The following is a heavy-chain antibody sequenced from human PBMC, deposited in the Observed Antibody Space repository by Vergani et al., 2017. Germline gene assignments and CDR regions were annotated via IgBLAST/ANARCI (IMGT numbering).Heavy chain of an antibody. CDR2: VDPEDCET. D-gene: IGHD3-10*01. CDR3: ATPYGSGSYYKARDFMDV. CDR1: GYTFTDYY. V-gene: IGHV1-69-2*01. Sequence: EVQLVQSGAEVKKPGATVKISCKVSGYTFTDYYMHWVQQAPGKGLEWMGLVDPEDCETIYAEKFQGRVTITADTSTDTAYMELSSLRSEDTAVYYCATPYGSGSYYKARDFMDVWGQGTTVTVSS. J-gene: IGHJ6*02.